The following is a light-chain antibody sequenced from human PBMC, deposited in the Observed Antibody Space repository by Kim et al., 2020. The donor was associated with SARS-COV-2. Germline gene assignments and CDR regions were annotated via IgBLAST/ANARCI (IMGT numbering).Light chain of an antibody. J-gene: IGKJ3*01. CDR3: QQRSNWPLT. CDR1: QSVSSY. CDR2: DAS. V-gene: IGKV3-11*01. Sequence: LSPGASATLSCRASQSVSSYLAWYQQKPGQAPRLRIYDASNRATGIPARFSGSGSGTDFTLTISSLEPEDFAVYYCQQRSNWPLTFGPGTKVDIK.